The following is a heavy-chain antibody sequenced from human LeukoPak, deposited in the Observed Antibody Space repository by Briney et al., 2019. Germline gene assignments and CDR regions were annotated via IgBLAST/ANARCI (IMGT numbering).Heavy chain of an antibody. CDR3: ARDGPRRMVTFGSRGTLDI. CDR2: ISGTSTYI. Sequence: GGSLRLSCAASGFTFSDYSMNWIRQAPGKGLEWVSYISGTSTYIYYGDSVKGRFTVSRDNAENSLVLQMHSLRPDDTAIYYCARDGPRRMVTFGSRGTLDIWGHGTMVTVSS. J-gene: IGHJ3*02. CDR1: GFTFSDYS. D-gene: IGHD1-26*01. V-gene: IGHV3-21*05.